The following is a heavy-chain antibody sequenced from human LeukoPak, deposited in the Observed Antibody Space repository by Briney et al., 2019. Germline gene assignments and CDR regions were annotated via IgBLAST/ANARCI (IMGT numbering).Heavy chain of an antibody. V-gene: IGHV3-30-3*01. J-gene: IGHJ3*02. CDR3: VKSAGKDGYRDVFDI. Sequence: GGSLRLSCAASGFTFSSYAMHWVRQAPGKGLEWVAVISYDGSNKYYADSVRGLFTIARDIFKNTLYLQMNSLRAEDTAVYHCVKSAGKDGYRDVFDIWGQGTVVTVSS. D-gene: IGHD5-24*01. CDR1: GFTFSSYA. CDR2: ISYDGSNK.